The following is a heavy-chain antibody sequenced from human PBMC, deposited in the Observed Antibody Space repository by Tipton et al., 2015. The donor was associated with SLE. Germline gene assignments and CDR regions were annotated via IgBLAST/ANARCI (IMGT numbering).Heavy chain of an antibody. J-gene: IGHJ2*01. CDR1: GFTFSDYY. CDR3: AKARGSSSRWYFDL. CDR2: ISSSSSYT. V-gene: IGHV3-11*05. D-gene: IGHD6-6*01. Sequence: SLRLSCAASGFTFSDYYMSWIRQAPGKGLEWVSYISSSSSYTNYADSVKGRFTISRDNAKNSLYLQMNRLRAEDTAVYYCAKARGSSSRWYFDLWGRGTLVTVSS.